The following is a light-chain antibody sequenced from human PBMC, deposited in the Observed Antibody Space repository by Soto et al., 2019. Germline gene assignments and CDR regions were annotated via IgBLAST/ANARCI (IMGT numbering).Light chain of an antibody. CDR1: SSDVGLYNY. CDR3: CSCGDRYTPSV. V-gene: IGLV2-11*01. J-gene: IGLJ1*01. Sequence: QSALTQPRSVSGSPGQSVTISCTGTSSDVGLYNYVSWYQQHPGKAPKLIIYDVSKRPSGVPDRFSGSKSGNTASLTISGLQAEDEDEYVCCSCGDRYTPSVFGTGTKVTVL. CDR2: DVS.